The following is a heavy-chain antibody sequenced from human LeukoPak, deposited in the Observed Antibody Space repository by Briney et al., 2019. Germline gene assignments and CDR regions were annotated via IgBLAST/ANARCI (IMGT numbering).Heavy chain of an antibody. CDR2: INHSGST. V-gene: IGHV4-34*01. D-gene: IGHD3-22*01. Sequence: SETLSLTCAVYGGSFSGYYWSWIRQPPGKGLEWIGEINHSGSTNYNPSLKSRVTISVDTSKNQFSLKLSPVTAADTAVYYCARDAADSSGSGYNWFDPWGQGTLVTVSS. J-gene: IGHJ5*02. CDR3: ARDAADSSGSGYNWFDP. CDR1: GGSFSGYY.